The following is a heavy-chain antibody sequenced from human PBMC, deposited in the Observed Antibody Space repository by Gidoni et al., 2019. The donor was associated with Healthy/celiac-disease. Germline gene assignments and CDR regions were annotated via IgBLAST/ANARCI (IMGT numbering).Heavy chain of an antibody. CDR2: ISWGGGSI. Sequence: EVQLVESGGGLVQPGRSLRLSCVVSGFTFDNYAMHWVRQPPGMGLEWVSGISWGGGSIDYADSVKGRFTISRDNAKNSLYLQINSLRPEDTAFYYCAKASGGYYDYFDYWGHGTLVTVSS. D-gene: IGHD3-22*01. J-gene: IGHJ4*01. CDR3: AKASGGYYDYFDY. CDR1: GFTFDNYA. V-gene: IGHV3-9*01.